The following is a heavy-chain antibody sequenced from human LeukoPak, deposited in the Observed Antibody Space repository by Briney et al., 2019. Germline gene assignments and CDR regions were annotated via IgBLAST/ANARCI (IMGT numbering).Heavy chain of an antibody. CDR2: IYTSGST. D-gene: IGHD3-22*01. Sequence: PSETLSLTCTVSGGSISSYYWNWIRQPAGKGLEWIGRIYTSGSTTYNPSLTSRGTISLDTSENHFSLRLSSVTAADTGVYYCARDDSSGYSIDCWGQGTLVTVSS. CDR3: ARDDSSGYSIDC. V-gene: IGHV4-4*07. CDR1: GGSISSYY. J-gene: IGHJ4*02.